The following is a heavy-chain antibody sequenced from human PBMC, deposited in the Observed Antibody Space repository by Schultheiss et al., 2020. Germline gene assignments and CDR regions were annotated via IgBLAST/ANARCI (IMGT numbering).Heavy chain of an antibody. D-gene: IGHD3-16*01. Sequence: GSLRLSCAVYGGSFSGYYWSWIRQPPGKGLEWIGYIYHSGSTYYNLSLKSRVTISLDRSKNQFSLKLSSVTAADTAVYYCARGLGFGGAWGQGTLVTVSS. J-gene: IGHJ5*02. CDR2: IYHSGST. V-gene: IGHV4-34*01. CDR3: ARGLGFGGA. CDR1: GGSFSGYY.